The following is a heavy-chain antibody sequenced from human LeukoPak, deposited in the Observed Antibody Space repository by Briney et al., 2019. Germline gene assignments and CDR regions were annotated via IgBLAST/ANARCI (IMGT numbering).Heavy chain of an antibody. CDR1: GGSFSGYY. CDR2: INHSGST. J-gene: IGHJ4*02. V-gene: IGHV4-34*01. D-gene: IGHD3-10*01. CDR3: ARVGYGSGSYYSYYFDY. Sequence: SETLSLTCAVYGGSFSGYYWSWIRQPPGKGPEWIGEINHSGSTNYNPSLKSRVTISVDTSKNQFSLKLSSVTAADTAVYYCARVGYGSGSYYSYYFDYWGQGTLVTVSS.